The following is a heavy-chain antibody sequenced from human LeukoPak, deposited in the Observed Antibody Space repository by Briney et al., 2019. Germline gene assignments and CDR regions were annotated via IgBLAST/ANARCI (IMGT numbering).Heavy chain of an antibody. CDR1: VSIFTTYW. J-gene: IGHJ4*02. CDR3: AIVETSGSRDFDL. D-gene: IGHD3-10*01. V-gene: IGHV5-10-1*01. CDR2: IDPTESYI. Sequence: GESLRISCQASVSIFTTYWITWVRQLPEKGLEWMGTIDPTESYINYSPSFQGHVVMSVDKSISTAYLKWNSLKASDTAMYYCAIVETSGSRDFDLWGQGTLVTVSS.